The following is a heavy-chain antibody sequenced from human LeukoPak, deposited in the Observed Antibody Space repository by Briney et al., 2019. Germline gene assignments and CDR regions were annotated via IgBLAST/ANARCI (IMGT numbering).Heavy chain of an antibody. CDR1: GFTFSSYS. J-gene: IGHJ4*02. V-gene: IGHV3-48*02. D-gene: IGHD3-22*01. CDR3: ARDRGHYESSGYPYFDY. Sequence: GGSLRLSCAASGFTFSSYSMNWVRQAPGKGLEWVSYISSSTSRIYYADSVKGRFTVSRDNAKNSLYLQTNSLRDEDTAVYYCARDRGHYESSGYPYFDYWGQGTLVTVSS. CDR2: ISSSTSRI.